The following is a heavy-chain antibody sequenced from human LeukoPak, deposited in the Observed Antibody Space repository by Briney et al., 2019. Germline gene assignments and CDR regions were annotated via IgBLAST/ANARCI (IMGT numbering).Heavy chain of an antibody. Sequence: GGSLRLSCAASGFTFSSYAMHWVRQAPGKGLEWVAVISYDGSNKYYADSVQGRFTISRDNSKNTLYLQMNSLRAEDTAVYYCAEMAGTMGYWGHGTLVTVSS. CDR2: ISYDGSNK. CDR1: GFTFSSYA. V-gene: IGHV3-30*04. D-gene: IGHD1/OR15-1a*01. CDR3: AEMAGTMGY. J-gene: IGHJ4*01.